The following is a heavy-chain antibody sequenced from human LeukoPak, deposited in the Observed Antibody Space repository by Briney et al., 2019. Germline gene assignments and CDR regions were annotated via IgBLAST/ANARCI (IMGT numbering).Heavy chain of an antibody. V-gene: IGHV3-30*18. J-gene: IGHJ4*02. D-gene: IGHD5-18*01. CDR2: ISYDGSNK. Sequence: GGSLRLSCAASGFTFSSYGMHWVRQAPGKGLEWVAVISYDGSNKYYADSVKGRFTISRDNSKNTLYLQMNSLRAEDTAVYYCAKASQGLWFHFDYWGQGTLVTVSS. CDR1: GFTFSSYG. CDR3: AKASQGLWFHFDY.